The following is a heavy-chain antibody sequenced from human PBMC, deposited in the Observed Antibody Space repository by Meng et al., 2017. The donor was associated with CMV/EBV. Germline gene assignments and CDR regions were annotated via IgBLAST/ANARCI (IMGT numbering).Heavy chain of an antibody. Sequence: GESLKISCAASGFTFSSYWMSWVRQAPGKGLEWVANIKQDGSEKYYVDSVKGRFTISRDNAKNSLYLRMNSLRAEDTAVYYCARDGRDDFWSGVDVWGQGTTVTVSS. CDR1: GFTFSSYW. V-gene: IGHV3-7*01. CDR2: IKQDGSEK. CDR3: ARDGRDDFWSGVDV. J-gene: IGHJ6*02. D-gene: IGHD3-3*01.